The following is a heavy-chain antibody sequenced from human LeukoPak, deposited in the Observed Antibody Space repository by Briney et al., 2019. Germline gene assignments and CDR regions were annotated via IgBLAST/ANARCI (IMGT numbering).Heavy chain of an antibody. J-gene: IGHJ3*02. CDR1: GFTFSNYF. V-gene: IGHV3-30-3*01. CDR2: NGSHT. CDR3: ARERQDTVIHSGAFDI. Sequence: GGSLRLSCAASGFTFSNYFMHWVRQAPGKGLEWVADNGSHTFYVESVKGRFTISRDNFKNTLYLQMNSLGPEDTAVYFCARERQDTVIHSGAFDIWGQGTMVTVSS. D-gene: IGHD2-21*02.